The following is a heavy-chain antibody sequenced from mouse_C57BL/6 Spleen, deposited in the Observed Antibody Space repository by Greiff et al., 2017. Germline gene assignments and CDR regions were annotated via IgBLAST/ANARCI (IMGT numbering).Heavy chain of an antibody. Sequence: DVKLQESGGGLVQPKGSLKLSCAASGFSFNTYAMTWVRPAPRKGLEWVARIRSKRNNYATYYADSVKDRFTISRDDSESMLYLQMNNLKTEDTAMYYCVRGPEGFYYAMDYWGQGTSVTVSS. V-gene: IGHV10-1*01. CDR1: GFSFNTYA. CDR2: IRSKRNNYAT. CDR3: VRGPEGFYYAMDY. J-gene: IGHJ4*01.